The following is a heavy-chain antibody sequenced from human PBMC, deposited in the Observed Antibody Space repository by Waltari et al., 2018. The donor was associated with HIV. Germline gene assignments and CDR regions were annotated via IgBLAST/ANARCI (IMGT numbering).Heavy chain of an antibody. CDR2: IKEDGTEK. CDR3: ATGRALDY. J-gene: IGHJ4*02. Sequence: EVQLVESGGDLVQPGGSLRLSCAASGFIFSNFWINWVRQAPGKGLEWVANIKEDGTEKCYADSVRGRVTIFRDSSKNSFYLQLNSLRAEDTAVYYCATGRALDYWGQGTLVTVSS. CDR1: GFIFSNFW. V-gene: IGHV3-7*03.